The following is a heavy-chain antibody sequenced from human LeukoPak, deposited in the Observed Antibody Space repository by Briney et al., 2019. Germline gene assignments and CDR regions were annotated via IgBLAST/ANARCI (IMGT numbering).Heavy chain of an antibody. CDR1: GGSFSGYY. Sequence: SETLSLTCAVYGGSFSGYYWSWIRQPPGKGLEWIGEINHSGSTNYNPSLKSRVTISVDTSKNQFSLKLSSVTAADTAVYYCASLYSGSYSNDYWGQGTLVTVSS. V-gene: IGHV4-34*01. CDR3: ASLYSGSYSNDY. J-gene: IGHJ4*02. CDR2: INHSGST. D-gene: IGHD1-26*01.